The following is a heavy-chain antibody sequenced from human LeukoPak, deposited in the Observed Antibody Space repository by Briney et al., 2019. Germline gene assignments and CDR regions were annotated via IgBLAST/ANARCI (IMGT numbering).Heavy chain of an antibody. CDR3: AKVEPYGYYYDGSGYYFDY. D-gene: IGHD3-22*01. Sequence: GGSLRLSCAASGFTFSSYAMNWVRQAPGKGLEWVSAISGSGDPTYYADSVKGRFTISRDNSKNTLYLQMNSLRAEDTAVYYCAKVEPYGYYYDGSGYYFDYWGQGTLVTVSS. J-gene: IGHJ4*02. CDR2: ISGSGDPT. CDR1: GFTFSSYA. V-gene: IGHV3-23*01.